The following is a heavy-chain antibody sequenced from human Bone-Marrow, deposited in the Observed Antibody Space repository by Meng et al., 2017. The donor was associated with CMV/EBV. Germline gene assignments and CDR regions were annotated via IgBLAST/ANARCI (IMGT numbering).Heavy chain of an antibody. Sequence: ASVKVSCKVSVYSFTNYGISYVRQAPGQGLEWMGWISGYNGNTNYAQKVHGRVTMTTNTSTRKAYMELRSRRSDDTSVYYCARDEVPAAISVYFQHWGQGTLVTVSS. CDR3: ARDEVPAAISVYFQH. D-gene: IGHD2-2*02. V-gene: IGHV1-18*01. J-gene: IGHJ1*01. CDR2: ISGYNGNT. CDR1: VYSFTNYG.